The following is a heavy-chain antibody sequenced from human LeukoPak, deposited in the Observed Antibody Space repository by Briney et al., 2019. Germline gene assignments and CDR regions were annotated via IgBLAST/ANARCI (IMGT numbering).Heavy chain of an antibody. D-gene: IGHD3-10*01. J-gene: IGHJ4*02. CDR3: ASFTDITMVQGVGRFDY. CDR1: GGSFSGYY. Sequence: PSETLSLTCAVYGGSFSGYYWSWIRQPPGKGLEWIGEINHSGSTNYNPSLKSRVTISVDTSKNQFSLKLSSVTAADTAVYYCASFTDITMVQGVGRFDYWGQGTLVTVSS. CDR2: INHSGST. V-gene: IGHV4-34*01.